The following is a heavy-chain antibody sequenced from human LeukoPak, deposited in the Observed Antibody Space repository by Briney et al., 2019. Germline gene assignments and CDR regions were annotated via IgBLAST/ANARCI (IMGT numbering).Heavy chain of an antibody. D-gene: IGHD3-22*01. V-gene: IGHV3-33*01. CDR3: ARDGYYYDSSGSMDYYYGMDV. CDR1: GFTFSSYG. CDR2: IWYDGSNK. Sequence: GGPRRLSCAASGFTFSSYGMHWVRQAPGKGLEGVAVIWYDGSNKYYADSVKGRLTISRDNSKNTLYLQMNSLRAEDTAVYYCARDGYYYDSSGSMDYYYGMDVWGQGTTVTVSS. J-gene: IGHJ6*02.